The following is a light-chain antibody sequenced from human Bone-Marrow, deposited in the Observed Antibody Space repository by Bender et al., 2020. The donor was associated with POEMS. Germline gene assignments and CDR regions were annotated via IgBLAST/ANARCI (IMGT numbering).Light chain of an antibody. CDR2: DVS. CDR3: SSYTSSSTPVV. CDR1: SSDVGAFNY. Sequence: QSALTQPASVSGSPGQSITISCTGTSSDVGAFNYVSWYHQHPGEAPKLMIYDVSHRPSGVSDRFSGSKSGNTASLTISGLQAEDEADYYCSSYTSSSTPVVFGGGTKLTVL. V-gene: IGLV2-14*03. J-gene: IGLJ2*01.